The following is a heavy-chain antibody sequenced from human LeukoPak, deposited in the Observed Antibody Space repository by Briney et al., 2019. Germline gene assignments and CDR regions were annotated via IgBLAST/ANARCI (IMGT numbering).Heavy chain of an antibody. CDR2: ISSSSSYI. CDR3: AREIGGRLWFGEVKETPRDY. Sequence: GGSLRLSCAASGFTFSSYSMNWVRQAPGKGLEWVSSISSSSSYIYYADSVKGRFTISRDNAKNSLYLQMNSLRAEDTAVYYCAREIGGRLWFGEVKETPRDYWGQGTLVTVSS. J-gene: IGHJ4*02. D-gene: IGHD3-10*01. CDR1: GFTFSSYS. V-gene: IGHV3-21*01.